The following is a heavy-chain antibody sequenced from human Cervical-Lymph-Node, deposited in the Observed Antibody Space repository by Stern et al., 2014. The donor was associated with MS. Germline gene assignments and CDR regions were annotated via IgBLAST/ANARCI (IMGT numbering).Heavy chain of an antibody. D-gene: IGHD4-17*01. Sequence: QLVQSGGGLVQPGGSLRLSCVASGLTFSSHWMHWVRQAPGKGLVWVSRIKSDGSSIIYADSVKGRFTISRDNAKNTLYLQMNSLRADDTAVYYCAKEAGAYNPFDYWGQGTLVTVSS. CDR3: AKEAGAYNPFDY. J-gene: IGHJ4*02. CDR1: GLTFSSHW. V-gene: IGHV3-74*01. CDR2: IKSDGSSI.